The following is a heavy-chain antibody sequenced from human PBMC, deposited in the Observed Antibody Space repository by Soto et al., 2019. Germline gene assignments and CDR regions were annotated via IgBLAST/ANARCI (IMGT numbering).Heavy chain of an antibody. CDR3: AREEYSSSFRRNANWFDP. J-gene: IGHJ5*02. CDR2: INPNSGGT. Sequence: ASVKVSCKASGYTFTGYYMHWVRQAPGQGLEWMGWINPNSGGTNYAQKFQGRVTMTRDTSISTAYMELSRLRSDDTAVYYCAREEYSSSFRRNANWFDPWGQGTLVTVSS. CDR1: GYTFTGYY. V-gene: IGHV1-2*02. D-gene: IGHD6-6*01.